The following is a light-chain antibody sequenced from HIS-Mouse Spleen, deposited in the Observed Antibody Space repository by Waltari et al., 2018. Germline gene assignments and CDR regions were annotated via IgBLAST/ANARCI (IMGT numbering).Light chain of an antibody. CDR3: SSYTSCSTLV. J-gene: IGLJ3*02. Sequence: QSALTQPASVSGAPGQSITISCTGTSSSVGGYNYVSLYQQHPGKAPKLMIYELSNRHSRFSNRFACATSCNTASLTISGLQADDEADYYCSSYTSCSTLVFGGGTKLTVL. CDR1: SSSVGGYNY. V-gene: IGLV2-14*01. CDR2: ELS.